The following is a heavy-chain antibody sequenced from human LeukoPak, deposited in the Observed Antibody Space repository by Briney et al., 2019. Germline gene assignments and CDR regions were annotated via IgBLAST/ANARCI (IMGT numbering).Heavy chain of an antibody. J-gene: IGHJ5*02. CDR2: IFYSGST. CDR3: VRGANL. V-gene: IGHV4-39*07. CDR1: GGSISSSSYF. D-gene: IGHD5-12*01. Sequence: SETLSLTCTVSGGSISSSSYFWGWIRQPPGKGLEWIGSIFYSGSTYYNPSLNSRVTISIDTSKNQFSLRLTSVTAADSAVYHCVRGANLWGQGILVTVSS.